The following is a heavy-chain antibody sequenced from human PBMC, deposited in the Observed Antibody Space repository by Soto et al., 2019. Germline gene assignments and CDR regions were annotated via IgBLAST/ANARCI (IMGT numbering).Heavy chain of an antibody. J-gene: IGHJ4*02. CDR3: ARGAFPTDILTGYARWENFDY. CDR2: IYHSGST. V-gene: IGHV4-30-2*01. Sequence: QLQLQESGSGLVKPSQTLSLTCAVSGGSISSGGYSWSWIRQPPGKGLEWIGYIYHSGSTYYNPSLKSRVTISVDRSKNQFSLKLSSVTAADTAVYYCARGAFPTDILTGYARWENFDYWGQGTLVTVSS. CDR1: GGSISSGGYS. D-gene: IGHD3-9*01.